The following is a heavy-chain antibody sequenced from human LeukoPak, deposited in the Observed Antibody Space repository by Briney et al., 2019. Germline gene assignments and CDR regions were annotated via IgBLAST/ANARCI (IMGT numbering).Heavy chain of an antibody. Sequence: ASVKVSCKASGYTFTGYNINWVRQAPGQGLEWLGGIMPLFGTAGYAQKFQGRVTITKDESTRTVYLELTSLTSDDTAVYYCARDVHGDYGSGWFDPWGQGTLVSVSS. D-gene: IGHD4-17*01. CDR3: ARDVHGDYGSGWFDP. CDR2: IMPLFGTA. J-gene: IGHJ5*02. CDR1: GYTFTGYN. V-gene: IGHV1-69*05.